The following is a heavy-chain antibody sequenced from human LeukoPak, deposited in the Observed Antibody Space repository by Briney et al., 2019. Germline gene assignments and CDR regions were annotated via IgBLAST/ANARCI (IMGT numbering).Heavy chain of an antibody. V-gene: IGHV1-18*01. Sequence: GASVKVSCKASDYTFTSYGISWVRQAPGQGLEWMGWISAYNGNTNYAQKLQGRVTMTTDTSTSTAYMELRSLRSDDTAVYYCARFICTNGVCSGDYWGQGTLVTVFS. CDR2: ISAYNGNT. J-gene: IGHJ4*02. CDR3: ARFICTNGVCSGDY. CDR1: DYTFTSYG. D-gene: IGHD2-8*01.